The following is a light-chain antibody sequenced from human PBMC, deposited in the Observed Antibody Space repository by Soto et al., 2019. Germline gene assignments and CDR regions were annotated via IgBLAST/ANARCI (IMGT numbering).Light chain of an antibody. CDR1: QSVSSD. CDR2: DAS. V-gene: IGKV3-11*01. J-gene: IGKJ4*02. Sequence: EIVLTQSPATLSLSPGERATLSCRASQSVSSDLAWYQQKPGQAPRLLIYDASNRPTGIPARFSGRGSGTDFALATSSLEPEDFAVYDGQQRSNWPLLSFGGGTKVEIK. CDR3: QQRSNWPLLS.